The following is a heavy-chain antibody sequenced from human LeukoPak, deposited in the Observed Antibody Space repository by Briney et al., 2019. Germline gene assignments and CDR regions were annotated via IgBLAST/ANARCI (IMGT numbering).Heavy chain of an antibody. CDR3: ARVTLSEIVVFDI. Sequence: ASVKVSCKASGGTFSSSYAISWVRQAPGQGLEWMGWISSYNGNTNYAQKLQGRVTMTTETSTSTAYMELRSLRSDDTAVYYCARVTLSEIVVFDIWGQGTMVTVSS. D-gene: IGHD2-15*01. V-gene: IGHV1-18*01. CDR1: GGTFSSSYA. CDR2: ISSYNGNT. J-gene: IGHJ3*02.